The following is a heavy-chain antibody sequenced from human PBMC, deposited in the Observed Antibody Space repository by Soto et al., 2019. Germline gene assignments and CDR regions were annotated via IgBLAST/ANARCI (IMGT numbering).Heavy chain of an antibody. CDR2: IYYSGST. CDR1: GGSISSYY. V-gene: IGHV4-59*01. Sequence: PSETLSLTCTVSGGSISSYYWSWIRQPPGKGLEWIGYIYYSGSTNYNPSLKSRVTISVDTSKNQFSLKLSSVTAADTAVYYCERGGQVVVAAKELDYWGQGTLVTVSS. CDR3: ERGGQVVVAAKELDY. D-gene: IGHD2-15*01. J-gene: IGHJ4*02.